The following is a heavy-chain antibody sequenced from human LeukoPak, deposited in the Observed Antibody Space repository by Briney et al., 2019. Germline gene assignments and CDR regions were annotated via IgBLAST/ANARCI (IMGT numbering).Heavy chain of an antibody. CDR1: GGSFSGYY. J-gene: IGHJ4*02. CDR2: INHSGST. D-gene: IGHD3-9*01. CDR3: AREGSGGTIYYFDY. V-gene: IGHV4-34*01. Sequence: SETLSLTCAVCGGSFSGYYWSWIRQPPGKGLEWIGEINHSGSTNYNPSLKSRVTISVDTSKNQFSLKLSSVTAADTAVYYCAREGSGGTIYYFDYWGQGTLVTVSS.